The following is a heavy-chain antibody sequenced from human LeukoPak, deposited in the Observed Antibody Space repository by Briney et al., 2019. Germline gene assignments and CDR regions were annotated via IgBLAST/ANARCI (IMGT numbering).Heavy chain of an antibody. V-gene: IGHV1-2*02. Sequence: ASVKVSCKASAYTFTAYYMHWVRQAPGQGLEWMGWINPKSGGTHYAQKLRGRVTMTRDTSISTAYMELSRLRSDDTAVYYCARERPSITLVRGVVNDFDYWGQGTLVTVSS. CDR1: AYTFTAYY. CDR2: INPKSGGT. CDR3: ARERPSITLVRGVVNDFDY. D-gene: IGHD3-10*01. J-gene: IGHJ4*02.